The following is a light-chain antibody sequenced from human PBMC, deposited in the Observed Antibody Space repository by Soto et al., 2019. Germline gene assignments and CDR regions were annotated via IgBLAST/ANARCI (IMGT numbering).Light chain of an antibody. V-gene: IGKV4-1*01. CDR2: WAS. CDR1: QSVLYNPNSKNY. CDR3: RQCYTIPPT. Sequence: DIVMTQSPDSLAVSLGERATINCKSSQSVLYNPNSKNYLAWYQQKPGQPPKLLIYWASTRESGVPDRFSGSGSGTDFSLTISSLQAEDVAVYYCRQCYTIPPTFGQGTKLEIK. J-gene: IGKJ2*01.